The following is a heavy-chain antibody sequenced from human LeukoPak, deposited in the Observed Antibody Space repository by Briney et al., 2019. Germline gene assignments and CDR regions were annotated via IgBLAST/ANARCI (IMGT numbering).Heavy chain of an antibody. Sequence: GGSLRLSCAASGFTFSSYGMHWVRQAPGKGLEWVAFMGYDGSNKYYADPVKGRFTISRDNSKNTLYLLMDSLRTEDTAVYYCAKEGGYYDFWSGYYRGFDYWGQGTLVTVSS. CDR3: AKEGGYYDFWSGYYRGFDY. CDR2: MGYDGSNK. CDR1: GFTFSSYG. D-gene: IGHD3-3*01. J-gene: IGHJ4*02. V-gene: IGHV3-30*02.